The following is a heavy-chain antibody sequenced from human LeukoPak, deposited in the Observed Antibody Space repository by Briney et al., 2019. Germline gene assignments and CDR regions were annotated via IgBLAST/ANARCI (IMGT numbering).Heavy chain of an antibody. CDR1: GFTFDDYA. D-gene: IGHD3-9*01. CDR2: ISWNSGSI. CDR3: AKDGPRVLRYFDWLLVGYGMDV. V-gene: IGHV3-9*01. Sequence: GGSLRLSCAASGFTFDDYAMHWVRQAPGKGLEWVSGISWNSGSIGYADSVKGRFTISRDKAKNSLYLQMNSLRAEDTAVYYCAKDGPRVLRYFDWLLVGYGMDVWGQGTTVTVSS. J-gene: IGHJ6*02.